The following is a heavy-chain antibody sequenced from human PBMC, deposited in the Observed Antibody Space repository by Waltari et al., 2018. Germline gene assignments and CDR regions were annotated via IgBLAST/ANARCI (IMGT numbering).Heavy chain of an antibody. J-gene: IGHJ4*02. Sequence: QLQLQESGPGLVKPSETLSLTCTVSGDSISSSSYFWGWIRQPPGKGLEWIGSIYYTGNTYYNPSLKSRVTISADTSKNQFSLKVSSVTAADTAVYYCARRSSSSSSFYLDSWGQGTLVTVSS. V-gene: IGHV4-39*01. CDR1: GDSISSSSYF. D-gene: IGHD6-6*01. CDR3: ARRSSSSSSFYLDS. CDR2: IYYTGNT.